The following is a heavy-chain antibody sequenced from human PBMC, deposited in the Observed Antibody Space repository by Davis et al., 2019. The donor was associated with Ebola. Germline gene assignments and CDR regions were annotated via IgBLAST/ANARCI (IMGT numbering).Heavy chain of an antibody. V-gene: IGHV4-59*01. D-gene: IGHD3-22*01. Sequence: PSETLSLTCTVSGGSISSYYWSWIRQPPGKGLEWIGYIYYSGSTNYNPSLKSRVTISVDTSKNQFSLKLSSVTAADTAVYYCAREYYYYDSSGFDYWGQGTLVTVSS. J-gene: IGHJ4*02. CDR1: GGSISSYY. CDR2: IYYSGST. CDR3: AREYYYYDSSGFDY.